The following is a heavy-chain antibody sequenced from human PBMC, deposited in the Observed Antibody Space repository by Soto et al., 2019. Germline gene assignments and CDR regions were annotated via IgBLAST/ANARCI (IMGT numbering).Heavy chain of an antibody. CDR3: ARGGGRSIVGATRRYYGMDV. J-gene: IGHJ6*02. CDR2: IIPIFGTA. CDR1: GGTFSSYA. D-gene: IGHD1-26*01. V-gene: IGHV1-69*01. Sequence: QVQLVQSGAEVKKPGSSVKVSCKASGGTFSSYAISWVRQAPGQGLEWMGGIIPIFGTANYAQKFQGRVTITADESTSTAYMELSRLRSEDTAVYYCARGGGRSIVGATRRYYGMDVWGQGTTVTVSS.